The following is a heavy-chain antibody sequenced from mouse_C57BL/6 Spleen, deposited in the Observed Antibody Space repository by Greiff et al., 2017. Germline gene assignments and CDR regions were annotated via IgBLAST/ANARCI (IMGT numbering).Heavy chain of an antibody. J-gene: IGHJ4*01. D-gene: IGHD2-5*01. CDR1: GFTFSSYA. V-gene: IGHV5-9-1*02. Sequence: EVQLVESGEGLVKPGGSLKLSCAASGFTFSSYAMSWVRQTPEKRLEWVAYISSGGDYIYYADTVKGRFTISRDNARNTLYLQMSSLKSEDTAMYYCTRADYSNYGSYAMDYWGQGTSVTVSS. CDR3: TRADYSNYGSYAMDY. CDR2: ISSGGDYI.